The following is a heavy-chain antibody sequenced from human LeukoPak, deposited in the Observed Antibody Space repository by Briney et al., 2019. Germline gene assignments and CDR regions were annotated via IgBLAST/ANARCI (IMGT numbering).Heavy chain of an antibody. D-gene: IGHD2-2*01. J-gene: IGHJ3*02. CDR1: GFTFSSYG. V-gene: IGHV3-30*03. CDR2: ISYDGSNK. CDR3: ARDLPAVYDALDI. Sequence: GRSLRLSCAASGFTFSSYGMHWVRQAPGKGLEWVAVISYDGSNKYYADSVKGRFTISRDNSKNTLYLQMNSLRAEDTAVYYCARDLPAVYDALDIWGQGTMVTVSS.